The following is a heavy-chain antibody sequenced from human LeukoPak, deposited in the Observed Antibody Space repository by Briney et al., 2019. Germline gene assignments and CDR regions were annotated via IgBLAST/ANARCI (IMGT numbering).Heavy chain of an antibody. CDR2: VSYDGRNK. J-gene: IGHJ4*02. CDR3: ARAKGVSTGYRPTDY. V-gene: IGHV3-30*04. Sequence: GGSLRLSCAASGFTFSSYAMHWVRQAPGKGLEWVAIVSYDGRNKYYSDSVKGRFTVSRDNSKNTLYLQMNSLRAEDTAVYYCARAKGVSTGYRPTDYWGQGTLVTVSS. D-gene: IGHD3-22*01. CDR1: GFTFSSYA.